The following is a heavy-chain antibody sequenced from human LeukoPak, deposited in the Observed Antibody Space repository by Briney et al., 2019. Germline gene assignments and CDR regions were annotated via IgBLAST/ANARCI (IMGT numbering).Heavy chain of an antibody. CDR2: INPNSGGT. D-gene: IGHD5-24*01. CDR3: ARGQIAATITLYYFYMDV. CDR1: GYTFSCYY. J-gene: IGHJ6*03. V-gene: IGHV1-2*04. Sequence: ASVKVSCKASGYTFSCYYLHWVRQAPGQGLEWMGWINPNSGGTNYAQKFQGWVTMTRDTSISTVYMELSRLRSDDTAVYYCARGQIAATITLYYFYMDVWGKGTTVTISS.